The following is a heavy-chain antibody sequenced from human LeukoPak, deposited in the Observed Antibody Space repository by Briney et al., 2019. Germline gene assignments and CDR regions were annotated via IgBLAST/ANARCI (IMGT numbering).Heavy chain of an antibody. CDR2: LYSDGNT. V-gene: IGHV3-53*01. D-gene: IGHD1-14*01. CDR1: GFTVITND. CDR3: ARGVEPLAANTLAY. Sequence: GGSLRLSCAASGFTVITNDKTWVRQAPGKGLEWVSVLYSDGNTKYADSVQGRFTISRDNSKNTLYLEMNSLSPDDTAVYYCARGVEPLAANTLAYWGQGTLVTVSS. J-gene: IGHJ4*02.